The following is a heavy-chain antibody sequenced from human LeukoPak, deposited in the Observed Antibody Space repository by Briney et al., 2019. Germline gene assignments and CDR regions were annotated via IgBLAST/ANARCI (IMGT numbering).Heavy chain of an antibody. Sequence: PGGSLRLSYAASGFTFSSFTMNWVRQAPGKGLEWVSYFNSFSSTISYADSVRGRFTISSDNAKNSLYLQMNSLRDEDTAVYYCATDKDYAFDYWGRGTLVTVSS. D-gene: IGHD4-17*01. CDR2: FNSFSSTI. J-gene: IGHJ4*02. CDR3: ATDKDYAFDY. CDR1: GFTFSSFT. V-gene: IGHV3-48*02.